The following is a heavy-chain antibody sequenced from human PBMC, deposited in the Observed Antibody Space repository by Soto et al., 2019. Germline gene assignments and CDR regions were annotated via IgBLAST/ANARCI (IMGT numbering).Heavy chain of an antibody. Sequence: SVQVSCKASGGTFSSYAISWVRQAPGQGLEWMGGIIPIFGTANYAQKFQGRVTITADKSTSTAYMELSSLRSEDTAVYYCASHPGGGVSNYYYNYGMDVWGQGTTVTVSS. D-gene: IGHD3-16*01. J-gene: IGHJ6*02. CDR1: GGTFSSYA. CDR2: IIPIFGTA. V-gene: IGHV1-69*06. CDR3: ASHPGGGVSNYYYNYGMDV.